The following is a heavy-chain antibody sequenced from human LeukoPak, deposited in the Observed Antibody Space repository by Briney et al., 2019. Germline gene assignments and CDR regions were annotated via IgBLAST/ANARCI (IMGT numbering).Heavy chain of an antibody. D-gene: IGHD2-21*02. Sequence: ASVKVSCTASGYTFTGYYMHWVRQATGQGLEWMGWINPNSGGTNYAQKFQGRVSMTRDTSIRTAYMDLSSLRSDDTAMYYCARAYCSGDCPSGGYWGQGTLVTVSS. CDR2: INPNSGGT. J-gene: IGHJ4*02. CDR3: ARAYCSGDCPSGGY. V-gene: IGHV1-2*02. CDR1: GYTFTGYY.